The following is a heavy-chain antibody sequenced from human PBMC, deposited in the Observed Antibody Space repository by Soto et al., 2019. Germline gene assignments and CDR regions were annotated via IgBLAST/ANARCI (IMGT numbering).Heavy chain of an antibody. CDR2: IYWDDDK. Sequence: QITLKESGPTLVKPTQTLTLTCTFSGFSLTTSEVGVGWIRQPPGKALEWLALIYWDDDKRYSPSLKSRLTINQDTPKKQVGLTMTNMDPVDTGKYYCAHRKSGSYFDYWGQGTLVTVSS. CDR1: GFSLTTSEVG. V-gene: IGHV2-5*02. CDR3: AHRKSGSYFDY. D-gene: IGHD1-26*01. J-gene: IGHJ4*02.